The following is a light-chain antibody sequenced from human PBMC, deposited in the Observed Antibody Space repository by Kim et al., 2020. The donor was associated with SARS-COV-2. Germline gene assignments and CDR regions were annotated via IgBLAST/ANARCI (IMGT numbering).Light chain of an antibody. Sequence: QSALTQPPSASGSPEQSVTISCTGTSSDVGGYNFVSWYQQHPGKAPKLMIYDVSNRPSGVPDRFSGSKSGNTASLTVSGLQAEAEADYYCSSYAAISNFVFGTGTKVTVL. V-gene: IGLV2-8*01. CDR3: SSYAAISNFV. CDR1: SSDVGGYNF. CDR2: DVS. J-gene: IGLJ1*01.